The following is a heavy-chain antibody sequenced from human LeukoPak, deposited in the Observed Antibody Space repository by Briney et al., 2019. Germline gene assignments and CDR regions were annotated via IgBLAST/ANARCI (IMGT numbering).Heavy chain of an antibody. J-gene: IGHJ4*02. CDR1: GYNFTTYW. V-gene: IGHV5-51*01. Sequence: PGESLKISCKGFGYNFTTYWIGWVRQMPGKGLEWMGIIYPGDSDTRYSSSFQGQVTISADKSIRTAYVQWSSLKASDTAMYYCARQGRSRGDYWGQGTLVTVSS. CDR3: ARQGRSRGDY. D-gene: IGHD2-15*01. CDR2: IYPGDSDT.